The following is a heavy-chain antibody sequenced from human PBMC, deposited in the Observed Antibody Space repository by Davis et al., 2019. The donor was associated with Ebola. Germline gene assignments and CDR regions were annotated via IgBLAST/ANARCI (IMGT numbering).Heavy chain of an antibody. V-gene: IGHV4-34*01. CDR1: GGSFSGYY. Sequence: SETLSLTCAVYGGSFSGYYGRWIRQPQGKGLEWIGDINHSGSTNYNPSLKSRVTISVDTSKNQFSLKLSSVTAADTAVYYCARDGYGEGAFDIWGQGTMVTVSS. J-gene: IGHJ3*02. D-gene: IGHD4-17*01. CDR3: ARDGYGEGAFDI. CDR2: INHSGST.